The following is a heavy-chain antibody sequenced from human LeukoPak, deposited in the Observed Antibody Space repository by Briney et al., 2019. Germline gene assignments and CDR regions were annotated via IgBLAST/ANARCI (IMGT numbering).Heavy chain of an antibody. Sequence: GSVRLSCAASGFTFSSYAMHWVRQAPGKGLESVSAISSIGGSTYYANSVLGRFTISRDNSKNTLYLQMGGLRAEDMAVYYCARETTPNYYHYGMDVWGQGTKATESS. CDR2: ISSIGGST. D-gene: IGHD4-11*01. CDR3: ARETTPNYYHYGMDV. CDR1: GFTFSSYA. J-gene: IGHJ6*02. V-gene: IGHV3-64*01.